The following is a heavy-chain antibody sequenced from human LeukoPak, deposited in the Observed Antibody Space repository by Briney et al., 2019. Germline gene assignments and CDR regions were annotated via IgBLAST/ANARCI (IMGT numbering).Heavy chain of an antibody. CDR1: GFTFSSYE. D-gene: IGHD1-26*01. Sequence: GGSLRLSCAASGFTFSSYEMNWVRQAPGKGLEWVALISYDGSNEYSADSVKGRFTISRDNSKNTLYLQMNSLSIKDTAVFYCARAVGATDFWYFDLWGRGTLVTVSS. CDR3: ARAVGATDFWYFDL. J-gene: IGHJ2*01. CDR2: ISYDGSNE. V-gene: IGHV3-30-3*01.